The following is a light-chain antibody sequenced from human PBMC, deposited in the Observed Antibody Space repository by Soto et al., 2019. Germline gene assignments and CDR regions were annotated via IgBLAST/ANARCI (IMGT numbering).Light chain of an antibody. J-gene: IGKJ4*01. CDR1: QSVSSTY. Sequence: EIVLTQSPGTLSLSPGERATLSCRASQSVSSTYFAWYQQKPGPSPRLLIYGASSRATGIPDRFSGSGSGTDFTLTISRLEPEDFAVYYCQQYSSSPPLTFGGGTKVDIK. CDR2: GAS. CDR3: QQYSSSPPLT. V-gene: IGKV3-20*01.